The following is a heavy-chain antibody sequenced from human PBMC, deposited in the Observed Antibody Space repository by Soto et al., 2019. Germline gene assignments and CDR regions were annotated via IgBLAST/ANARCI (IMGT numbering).Heavy chain of an antibody. V-gene: IGHV3-21*05. Sequence: GGSLRLSCAASGFTFSSYSMNWVRQAPGKGLEWVSYISGGSGYIFYADSVKGRFTISRDNAKNPVYLQMNSLSAEDTAVYYFAGGRGDCSSTNCPSLFDPWGQGTLVTVS. CDR3: AGGRGDCSSTNCPSLFDP. CDR1: GFTFSSYS. J-gene: IGHJ5*02. D-gene: IGHD2-2*01. CDR2: ISGGSGYI.